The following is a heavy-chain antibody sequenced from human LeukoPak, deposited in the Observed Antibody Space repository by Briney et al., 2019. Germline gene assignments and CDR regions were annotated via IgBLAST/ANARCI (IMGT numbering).Heavy chain of an antibody. J-gene: IGHJ4*02. V-gene: IGHV3-21*01. D-gene: IGHD3-3*01. CDR3: ARPRLRFSLFGNY. Sequence: GGSLRLSCAASGFTFSSYWLSWVRQAPGKGLEWVSSITSSSSYIYYADSVKGRFTISRDNAKNSLYLQMNSLRAEDTAVYYCARPRLRFSLFGNYWGQGTLVTVSS. CDR2: ITSSSSYI. CDR1: GFTFSSYW.